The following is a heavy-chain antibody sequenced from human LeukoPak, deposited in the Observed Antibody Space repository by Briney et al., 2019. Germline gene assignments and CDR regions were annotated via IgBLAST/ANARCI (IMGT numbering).Heavy chain of an antibody. Sequence: ASVKVSCKASGYTFTSYGISWVRQAPGQGLEWMGWISAYNGNTNYAQKLQGRVTMTTDTSTSTAYMELRSLRSDDTAVYYCARDQKGTYYDFWSGYGTDAFDIWGQGTMVTVSS. CDR2: ISAYNGNT. CDR3: ARDQKGTYYDFWSGYGTDAFDI. V-gene: IGHV1-18*01. D-gene: IGHD3-3*01. CDR1: GYTFTSYG. J-gene: IGHJ3*02.